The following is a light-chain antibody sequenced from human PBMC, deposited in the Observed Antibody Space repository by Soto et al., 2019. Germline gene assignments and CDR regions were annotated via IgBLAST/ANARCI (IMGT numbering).Light chain of an antibody. CDR3: QRYDSYWT. J-gene: IGKJ1*01. CDR1: QSSSNL. CDR2: HAS. Sequence: DIQMTQSPSPLPASLGDRVTITCRARQSSSNLLAWYQQKRGTAPKLLIYHASTLESGVPTRFSGSGSGTEFTLTISSLQPDDYATYYRQRYDSYWTFGQGTKVDIK. V-gene: IGKV1-5*01.